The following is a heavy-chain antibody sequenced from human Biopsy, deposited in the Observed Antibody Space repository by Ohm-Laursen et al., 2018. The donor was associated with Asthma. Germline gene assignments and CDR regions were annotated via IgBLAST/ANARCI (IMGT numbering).Heavy chain of an antibody. CDR2: ISASGVRT. D-gene: IGHD3-22*01. CDR3: AKITTDRQKANNWFDP. J-gene: IGHJ5*02. V-gene: IGHV3-23*01. CDR1: GFAFNNSS. Sequence: SLRLSCAAPGFAFNNSSMTWVRQAPGKGLEWVSSISASGVRTFYADSVKGRFTVSRDSSRNTLNLQLSTLRVEDTAVYFCAKITTDRQKANNWFDPWGQGTLVTVSS.